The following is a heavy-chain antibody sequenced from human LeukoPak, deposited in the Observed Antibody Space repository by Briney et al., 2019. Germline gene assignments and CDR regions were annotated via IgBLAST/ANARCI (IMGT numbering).Heavy chain of an antibody. D-gene: IGHD3-3*01. J-gene: IGHJ6*03. CDR3: AKDGLRFLEWLFTYMDV. Sequence: GGSLRVSCAASGFSFSSYAMSWVRQAPGKGLEWVSAISGSGGSTYYADSVKGRFTISRDNSKNTLYLQMNSLRAEDTAVYYCAKDGLRFLEWLFTYMDVWGKGTTVTVSS. CDR2: ISGSGGST. V-gene: IGHV3-23*01. CDR1: GFSFSSYA.